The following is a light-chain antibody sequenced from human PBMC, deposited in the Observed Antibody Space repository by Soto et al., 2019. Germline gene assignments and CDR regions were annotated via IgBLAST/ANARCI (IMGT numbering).Light chain of an antibody. Sequence: IQLTQSPSSLSASVGDRVTITCRASQGISSYLAWYQQKPGKAHKFLIYAASTLQRGVPSRFSGSGSFTDFTLTISSLQPEDFATYFCHQINSYPPTFCQGTELESK. CDR2: AAS. CDR1: QGISSY. V-gene: IGKV1-9*01. CDR3: HQINSYPPT. J-gene: IGKJ2*01.